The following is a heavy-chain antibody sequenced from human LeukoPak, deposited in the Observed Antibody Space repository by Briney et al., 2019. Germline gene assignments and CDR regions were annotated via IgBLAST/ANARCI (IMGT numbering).Heavy chain of an antibody. CDR2: IRDSGART. CDR3: ARDLISAAGRGDFQH. D-gene: IGHD6-13*01. CDR1: GFTFSSYA. V-gene: IGHV3-23*01. J-gene: IGHJ1*01. Sequence: GGSLRLSCAASGFTFSSYAMSWVRQAPGKGLEWVPPIRDSGARTAYAAHVKRRFTISRDNSKNTLSVQMNSLRADDTVVYYCARDLISAAGRGDFQHWGQGTLVTVSS.